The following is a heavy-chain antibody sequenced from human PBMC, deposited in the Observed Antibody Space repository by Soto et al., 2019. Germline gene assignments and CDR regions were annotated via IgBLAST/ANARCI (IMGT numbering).Heavy chain of an antibody. V-gene: IGHV3-33*01. CDR1: GFTFSSYG. CDR2: IWYDGSNK. CDR3: ARVPGDTLLSDAFDI. J-gene: IGHJ3*02. D-gene: IGHD3-10*01. Sequence: GGSLRLSCAASGFTFSSYGMHWVRQAPGKGLEWVAVIWYDGSNKYYADSVKGRLTISRDNSKNTLYLQMNSLRAEDTAVYYCARVPGDTLLSDAFDIWGQGTMVTVSS.